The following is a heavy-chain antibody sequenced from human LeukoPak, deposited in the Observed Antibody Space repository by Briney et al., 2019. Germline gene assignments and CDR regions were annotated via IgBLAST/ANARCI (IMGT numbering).Heavy chain of an antibody. D-gene: IGHD2-2*01. CDR2: IYYSGST. V-gene: IGHV4-39*02. CDR3: ARDCSSTSCYALGGY. Sequence: SETLSLTCTVSGGSISSSSYYWGWIRQPPGKGLEWIGSIYYSGSTYYNPSLKSRVTISVDTSKNQFSLKLSSVTAADTAVYYCARDCSSTSCYALGGYWGQGTLVTVSS. CDR1: GGSISSSSYY. J-gene: IGHJ4*02.